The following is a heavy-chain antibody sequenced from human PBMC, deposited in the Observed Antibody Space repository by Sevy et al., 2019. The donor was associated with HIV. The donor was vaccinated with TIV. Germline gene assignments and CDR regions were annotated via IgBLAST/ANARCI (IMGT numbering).Heavy chain of an antibody. CDR3: AREGCSKPHDY. Sequence: GGSLRLSCAASGFTFNIYSMSWVRQTPGKGLEWVATLSFGCGKINHADSVKGRFTMSRDDSKNAVYLQMNNLRVEDTAIYYCAREGCSKPHDYWGQGTLVTVSS. J-gene: IGHJ4*02. CDR2: LSFGCGKI. CDR1: GFTFNIYS. V-gene: IGHV3-23*01. D-gene: IGHD2-8*01.